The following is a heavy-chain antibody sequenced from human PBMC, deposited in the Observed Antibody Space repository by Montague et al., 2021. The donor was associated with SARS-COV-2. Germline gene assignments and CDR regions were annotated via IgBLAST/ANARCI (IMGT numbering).Heavy chain of an antibody. V-gene: IGHV4-39*01. D-gene: IGHD3-22*01. CDR2: IYYSGST. CDR3: ASPTYYYDSSESDAFDI. CDR1: GGSISSSSYY. J-gene: IGHJ3*02. Sequence: SETLSLTCTVSGGSISSSSYYWGWIRQPPGKGLEWIGSIYYSGSTYYNPSLKSRVTISVDTSKNQFSLKPSSVTAADTAVYYCASPTYYYDSSESDAFDIWGQGTMITVSS.